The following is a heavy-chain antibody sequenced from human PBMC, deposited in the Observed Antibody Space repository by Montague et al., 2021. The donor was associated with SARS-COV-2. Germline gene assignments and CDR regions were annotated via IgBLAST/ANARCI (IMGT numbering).Heavy chain of an antibody. J-gene: IGHJ4*02. CDR1: GDSITNHY. CDR3: ARDRFDFGAGRQGTIDF. D-gene: IGHD3-10*01. Sequence: SETRSLTCSVSGDSITNHYWSWIRQPAGKGLEWIGRMHFTGKTSFSPFFSSRLTMSADTSKNQFSLKLTSVTAADTAIYFCARDRFDFGAGRQGTIDFWGQGTLVTVSS. CDR2: MHFTGKT. V-gene: IGHV4-4*07.